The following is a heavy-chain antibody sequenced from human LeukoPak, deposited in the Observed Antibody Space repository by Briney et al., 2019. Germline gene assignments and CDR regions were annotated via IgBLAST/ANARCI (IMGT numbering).Heavy chain of an antibody. CDR2: INPNSGGT. CDR3: ARGYGGNSDFDY. CDR1: GGTFSSYA. D-gene: IGHD4-23*01. Sequence: ASVKVSCKASGGTFSSYAISWVRQAPGQGLEWMGWINPNSGGTNYAQKFQGRVTMTRDTSISTAYMELSRLRSDDTAVYYCARGYGGNSDFDYWGQGTLVTVSS. V-gene: IGHV1-2*02. J-gene: IGHJ4*02.